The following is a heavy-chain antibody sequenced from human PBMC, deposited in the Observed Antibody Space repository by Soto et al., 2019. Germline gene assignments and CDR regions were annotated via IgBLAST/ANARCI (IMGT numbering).Heavy chain of an antibody. CDR2: IYATGTT. J-gene: IGHJ5*02. Sequence: SETLSHTCTVSGASISGFYWSWIRKSAGKGLEWIGRIYATGTTDYNPSLKSRVMMSVDTSKKQFSLKLRSVTAADTAVYYCFFEGTKTIRDLFYSCGQG. V-gene: IGHV4-4*07. CDR3: FFEGTKTIRDLFYS. CDR1: GASISGFY. D-gene: IGHD1-1*01.